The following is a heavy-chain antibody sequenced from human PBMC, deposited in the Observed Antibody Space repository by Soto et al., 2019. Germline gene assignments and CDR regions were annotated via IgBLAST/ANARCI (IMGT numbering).Heavy chain of an antibody. Sequence: QVQLQESGPGLVKPSQTLSLTCTVSGDSIGTGGYYWDWIRQHPGKGPEWIGYIHYSGSTYYNPSLKSRLTISLDTSKYQFSLHLSSVTAADTAVYYCATNHDDISGRTPLLFDSWGQGTLVTVSS. CDR1: GDSIGTGGYY. D-gene: IGHD3-22*01. V-gene: IGHV4-31*03. CDR2: IHYSGST. J-gene: IGHJ4*02. CDR3: ATNHDDISGRTPLLFDS.